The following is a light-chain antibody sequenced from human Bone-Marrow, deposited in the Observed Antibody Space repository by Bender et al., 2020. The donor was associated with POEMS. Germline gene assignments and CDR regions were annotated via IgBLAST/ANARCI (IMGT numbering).Light chain of an antibody. V-gene: IGLV2-23*01. Sequence: QSALTQPASVSGSRGQSTTISCAGSSSDIGSYNLVSWYQQHPGFAPKLMIYEGTKRPSGVSHRFYGSRSGNTASLTISGLQAEDEAEYYCYSYAVGNTFVFGSGTKVTVL. J-gene: IGLJ1*01. CDR1: SSDIGSYNL. CDR2: EGT. CDR3: YSYAVGNTFV.